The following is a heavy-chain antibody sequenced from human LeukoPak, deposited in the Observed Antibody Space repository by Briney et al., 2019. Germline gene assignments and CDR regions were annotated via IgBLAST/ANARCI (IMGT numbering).Heavy chain of an antibody. J-gene: IGHJ5*02. V-gene: IGHV3-11*04. Sequence: PGGSLRLSCAASGFTFSDYYMSWLRQAPGTGLEWVSYISSSGSTIYYADSVKGRFTISRDNAKKSLYLQMNGLRAEDTAVYYCARQTVYGSGSGNNWFDPWGQGTLVTVSS. CDR2: ISSSGSTI. CDR1: GFTFSDYY. D-gene: IGHD3-10*01. CDR3: ARQTVYGSGSGNNWFDP.